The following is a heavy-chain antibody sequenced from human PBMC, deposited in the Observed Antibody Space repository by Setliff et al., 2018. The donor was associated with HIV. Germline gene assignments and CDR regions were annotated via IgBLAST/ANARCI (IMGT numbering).Heavy chain of an antibody. CDR2: IYWDDDK. CDR3: AHSRPYRHYDYVWGSCRPDAFDV. CDR1: GFSLNTSEVS. V-gene: IGHV2-5*02. Sequence: SGPTLVNPTQTLTLTCSFSGFSLNTSEVSVGWIRQPPGKALEWLALIYWDDDKRYSPSLKTRLTVTKDTSKNQVVLRMTRMDPMDTATYYCAHSRPYRHYDYVWGSCRPDAFDVWSQGTMVTVSS. D-gene: IGHD3-16*02. J-gene: IGHJ3*01.